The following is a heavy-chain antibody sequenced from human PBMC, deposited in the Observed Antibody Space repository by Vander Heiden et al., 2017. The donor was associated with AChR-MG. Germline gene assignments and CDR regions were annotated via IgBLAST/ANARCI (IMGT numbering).Heavy chain of an antibody. Sequence: QVQLVESGGGVVQPGRSLRPSCAASGFPFRSYGMHWVRQAPGKGLEWVAVISYDGSNKYYADSVKGRFTISRDNSKNTLYLQMNSLRAEDTAVYYCAKAPVEGWYFDYFDYWGQGTLVTVSS. V-gene: IGHV3-30*18. J-gene: IGHJ4*02. D-gene: IGHD6-19*01. CDR3: AKAPVEGWYFDYFDY. CDR2: ISYDGSNK. CDR1: GFPFRSYG.